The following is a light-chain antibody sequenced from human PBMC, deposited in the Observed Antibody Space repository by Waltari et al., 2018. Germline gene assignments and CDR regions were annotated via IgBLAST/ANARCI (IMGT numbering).Light chain of an antibody. CDR1: NLGDKY. Sequence: SYEVTQPPSVSVSPGQTASLTCSGNNLGDKYAFWYQQKPGQSPVPVIYQDNQRPSGIPERFSGSTSGDTATLTIRGTQAIDEADYYCQTWDSSIVVFGGGTKLTVL. CDR2: QDN. J-gene: IGLJ2*01. CDR3: QTWDSSIVV. V-gene: IGLV3-1*01.